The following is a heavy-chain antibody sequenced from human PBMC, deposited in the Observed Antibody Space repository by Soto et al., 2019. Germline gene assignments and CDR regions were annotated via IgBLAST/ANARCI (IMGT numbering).Heavy chain of an antibody. Sequence: DVQVVKSGGGLVQPGGSLKLSCAASGFAFNDSAMDWVRQASGKGLEWVARVRSKSNNYSAAYPALVKGRFIVSRDDSMGTTARQRNSMKPEDTVIYYCTNNFVWGQGDLVTVS. CDR1: GFAFNDSA. J-gene: IGHJ4*02. D-gene: IGHD2-15*01. CDR3: TNNFV. V-gene: IGHV3-73*01. CDR2: VRSKSNNYSA.